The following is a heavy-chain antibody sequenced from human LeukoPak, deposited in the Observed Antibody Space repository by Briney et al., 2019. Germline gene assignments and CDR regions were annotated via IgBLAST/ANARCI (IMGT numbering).Heavy chain of an antibody. Sequence: SETLSLTCAVYGGSFSSNYWSWIRQSPGKGLEWIGEINHSGSTNYNPSLKSRVTISVDTSKNQFSLKLNSVTAADTAVYYCARGFNYWGQGTPVTVSS. CDR1: GGSFSSNY. CDR3: ARGFNY. V-gene: IGHV4-34*01. J-gene: IGHJ4*02. CDR2: INHSGST.